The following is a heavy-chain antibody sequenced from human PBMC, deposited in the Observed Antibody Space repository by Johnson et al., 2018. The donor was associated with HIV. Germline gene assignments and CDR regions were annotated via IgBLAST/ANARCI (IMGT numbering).Heavy chain of an antibody. J-gene: IGHJ3*02. Sequence: VQVVESGGGLVQPGGSLRLSCAASGFTFSTYAMHWVRQGPGKGLEYVSTISSDGETTYYANSVKGRFTISRDNSKNTLYLQMGSLRADDMGVYYCAKKGYTSGRADAFDIWGQGTMVTVSS. CDR1: GFTFSTYA. V-gene: IGHV3-64*01. CDR2: ISSDGETT. D-gene: IGHD6-25*01. CDR3: AKKGYTSGRADAFDI.